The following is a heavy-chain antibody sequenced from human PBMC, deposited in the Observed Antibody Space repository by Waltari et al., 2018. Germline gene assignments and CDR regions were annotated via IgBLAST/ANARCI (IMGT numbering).Heavy chain of an antibody. Sequence: QVQLQESGPGLVKPSETLSLTCAVSGYSISSGYYWGWIRQPPGKGLEWIGSIYHSGSTYYNPSLNSRVTISVDTSKNQFSLKLSSVTAADTAVYYCAREIPDDRIAAAGTYDYWGQGTLVTVSS. CDR2: IYHSGST. D-gene: IGHD6-13*01. V-gene: IGHV4-38-2*02. CDR1: GYSISSGYY. CDR3: AREIPDDRIAAAGTYDY. J-gene: IGHJ4*02.